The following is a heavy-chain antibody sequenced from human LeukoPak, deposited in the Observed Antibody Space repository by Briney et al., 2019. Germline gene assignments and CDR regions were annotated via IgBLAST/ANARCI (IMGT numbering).Heavy chain of an antibody. CDR3: ETLDGDYYMDV. Sequence: ASVKVSCKASGYTFTSYYMHCVRQAPGQGLEWMGIINPSGGSTSYAQKFQGRVTMTRDMSTSTVYMELSSLRSEDTAVYYCETLDGDYYMDVWGKGTTVTVSS. J-gene: IGHJ6*03. CDR1: GYTFTSYY. D-gene: IGHD3-10*01. V-gene: IGHV1-46*01. CDR2: INPSGGST.